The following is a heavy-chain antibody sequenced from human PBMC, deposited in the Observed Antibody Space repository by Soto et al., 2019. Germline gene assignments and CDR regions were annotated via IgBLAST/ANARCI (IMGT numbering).Heavy chain of an antibody. V-gene: IGHV1-18*01. D-gene: IGHD2-8*01. CDR3: AKNGQPPYYYYGMDV. CDR1: GYTFTRYG. CDR2: ISGYNGDT. J-gene: IGHJ6*02. Sequence: ASVKVSCKASGYTFTRYGISWVRQAPGQGLEWMGWISGYNGDTKYAQKFQGRVTMTVDTSTTTAHMELRSLTSDDRAVYYCAKNGQPPYYYYGMDVWGQG.